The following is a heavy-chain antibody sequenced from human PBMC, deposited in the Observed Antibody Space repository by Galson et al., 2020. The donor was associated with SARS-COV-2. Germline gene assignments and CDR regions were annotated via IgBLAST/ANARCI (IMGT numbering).Heavy chain of an antibody. CDR3: AKSYSGGYKSDCDY. D-gene: IGHD1-26*01. J-gene: IGHJ4*02. Sequence: GGSLRLSCVASGFTFSLYAMHWVRQAPGKGLEWVAVVSYDGYNTYYADSVKGRFIVSRDNSKSTLYLQVNSLRPEDTAVYYCAKSYSGGYKSDCDYWGQGTLVTVSS. CDR2: VSYDGYNT. V-gene: IGHV3-30*04. CDR1: GFTFSLYA.